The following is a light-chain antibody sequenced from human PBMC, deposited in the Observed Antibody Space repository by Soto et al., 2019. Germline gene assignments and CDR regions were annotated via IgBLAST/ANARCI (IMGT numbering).Light chain of an antibody. J-gene: IGLJ3*02. CDR2: EVT. CDR1: SSDVGGYND. Sequence: QSALTQPPSASGSPGPSVTISCTGTSSDVGGYNDVSWYQQHPGKAPKLMIYEVTKRPSGVPDRFSGSKSGNTASLTVSGLLAEDEADYYCSSHAGIINVVFGGGTKLTVL. CDR3: SSHAGIINVV. V-gene: IGLV2-8*01.